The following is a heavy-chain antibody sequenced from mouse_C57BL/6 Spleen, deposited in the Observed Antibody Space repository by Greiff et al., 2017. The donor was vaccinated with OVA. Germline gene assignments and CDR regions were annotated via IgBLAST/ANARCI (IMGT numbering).Heavy chain of an antibody. Sequence: EVQRVESEGGLVQPGSSMKLSCTASGFTFSDYYMAWVRQVPEKGLEWVANINYDGSSTYYLDYLKSRFIISRDNAKNILYLQMSSLKSEDTATYYCARVRRRYFDVWGTGTTVTVSS. J-gene: IGHJ1*03. CDR3: ARVRRRYFDV. CDR1: GFTFSDYY. V-gene: IGHV5-16*01. CDR2: INYDGSST.